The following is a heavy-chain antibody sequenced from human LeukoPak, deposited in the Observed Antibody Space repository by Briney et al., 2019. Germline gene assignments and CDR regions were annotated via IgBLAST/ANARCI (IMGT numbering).Heavy chain of an antibody. J-gene: IGHJ3*02. CDR3: ARDNRSSWYIRNAFDI. CDR1: GFTFSSYW. Sequence: GGSLRLSCAASGFTFSSYWMSWVRQAPGKGLEWVANIKQDGSEKYYVDSVKGRFTISRDNAKNSLYLQMNSLRAEDTAVYYCARDNRSSWYIRNAFDIWGQGTMVTVSS. V-gene: IGHV3-7*01. CDR2: IKQDGSEK. D-gene: IGHD6-13*01.